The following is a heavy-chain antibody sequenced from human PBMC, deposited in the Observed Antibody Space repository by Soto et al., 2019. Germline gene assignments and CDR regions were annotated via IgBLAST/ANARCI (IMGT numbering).Heavy chain of an antibody. Sequence: ASVKGSWKVSGYTLTELSMHWVRQAPGKGLELMGGFDPEDGATIYAQKFQVKVTMTEDTSTDTAYMELSSLRSEDTAVYYCATVALRRYEAFAIRGQRTMVIVSS. J-gene: IGHJ3*02. D-gene: IGHD2-2*01. V-gene: IGHV1-24*01. CDR1: GYTLTELS. CDR3: ATVALRRYEAFAI. CDR2: FDPEDGAT.